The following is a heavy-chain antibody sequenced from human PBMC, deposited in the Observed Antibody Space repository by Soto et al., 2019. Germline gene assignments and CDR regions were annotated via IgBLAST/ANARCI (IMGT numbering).Heavy chain of an antibody. CDR3: ARALPSLRYWDGILSTPHAFDI. Sequence: ASVKVSCKASGYTFTSYGISWVRQPPGQGLEWMGWISAYNGNTNYAQKLQGRVTMTTDTSTSTAYMELRSLRSDDTAVYYCARALPSLRYWDGILSTPHAFDIWGQGTMVTVSS. CDR1: GYTFTSYG. CDR2: ISAYNGNT. V-gene: IGHV1-18*01. D-gene: IGHD3-9*01. J-gene: IGHJ3*02.